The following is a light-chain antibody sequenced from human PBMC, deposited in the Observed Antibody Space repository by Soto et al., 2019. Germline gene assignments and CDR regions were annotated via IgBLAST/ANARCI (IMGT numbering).Light chain of an antibody. J-gene: IGKJ5*01. CDR3: QQYGSSPIT. Sequence: EIVLTQSPGTLSLSPVDRATLSCRASQSVSSTYLAWYQQKPGQAPRLLIYGTSRRATGIPDRFSGSASGTDFTLTISRLEPEDFAVYFCQQYGSSPITFGQGTRLEIK. CDR2: GTS. CDR1: QSVSSTY. V-gene: IGKV3-20*01.